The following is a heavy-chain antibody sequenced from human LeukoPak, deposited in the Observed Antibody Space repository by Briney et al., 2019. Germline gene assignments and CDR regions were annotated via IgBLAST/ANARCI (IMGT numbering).Heavy chain of an antibody. CDR1: GYTFTGYY. V-gene: IGHV1-2*02. J-gene: IGHJ4*02. CDR3: ARDRAPPAIAVAGIGFSY. D-gene: IGHD6-19*01. CDR2: INPNSGGT. Sequence: ASVKVSCKASGYTFTGYYMHWVRQAPGQGLEWTGWINPNSGGTNYAQKFQGRVTMTRDTSISTAYMELSRLRSDDTAVYYCARDRAPPAIAVAGIGFSYWGQGTLVTVSS.